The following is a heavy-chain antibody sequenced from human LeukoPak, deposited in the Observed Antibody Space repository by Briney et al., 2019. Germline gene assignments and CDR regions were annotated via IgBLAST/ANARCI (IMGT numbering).Heavy chain of an antibody. CDR2: INHSGST. Sequence: SETLSLTCAVYGGSFSGYYWRWIRQPPGKGLEWIGEINHSGSTNYNPSLKSRVTISVDTSKNQFSLKLSSVTAADTAVYYCARGRPPPHYYDSSGYHTLGDYWGQGTLVTVSS. V-gene: IGHV4-34*01. CDR3: ARGRPPPHYYDSSGYHTLGDY. D-gene: IGHD3-22*01. J-gene: IGHJ4*02. CDR1: GGSFSGYY.